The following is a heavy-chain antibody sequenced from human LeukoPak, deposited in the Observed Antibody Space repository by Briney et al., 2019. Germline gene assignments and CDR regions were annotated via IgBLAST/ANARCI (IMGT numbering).Heavy chain of an antibody. D-gene: IGHD3-9*01. CDR2: IYISGRN. Sequence: SETLSLTCTVSAGSISSYYWKWIRQPAGKGLEWIGRIYISGRNNYNPSLKSRVTMSIDTSKNQNSLKLRSVTATDTAVYYCARYDWGYWGQGTTVTVSS. CDR3: ARYDWGY. V-gene: IGHV4-4*07. CDR1: AGSISSYY. J-gene: IGHJ4*02.